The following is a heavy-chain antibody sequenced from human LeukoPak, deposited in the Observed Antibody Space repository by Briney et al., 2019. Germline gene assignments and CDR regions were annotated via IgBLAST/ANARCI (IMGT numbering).Heavy chain of an antibody. CDR2: IYYSGST. J-gene: IGHJ4*02. Sequence: SETLSLTCTVSGGSVSSGSYYWSWIRQPPGKGLEWIGYIYYSGSTNYNPSLKSRVTISVDTSKNQFSLKLSSVTAADTAVYYCARETYGRYFDYWGPGTVLTVSS. CDR3: ARETYGRYFDY. V-gene: IGHV4-61*01. D-gene: IGHD4-17*01. CDR1: GGSVSSGSYY.